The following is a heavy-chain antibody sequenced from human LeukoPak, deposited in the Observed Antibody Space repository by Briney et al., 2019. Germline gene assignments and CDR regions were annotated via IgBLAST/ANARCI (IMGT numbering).Heavy chain of an antibody. J-gene: IGHJ3*02. CDR3: ARGPYTYDSSGAFDI. Sequence: SETLSLTCTVSGDSISSGDYYWSWIRQPAGKGLEWIGRISSSGSTNYNPSLKSRVTISVDTSKNQFSLKLSSVTAADTAVYFCARGPYTYDSSGAFDIWGQGTMVTVSS. CDR2: ISSSGST. CDR1: GDSISSGDYY. V-gene: IGHV4-61*02. D-gene: IGHD3-22*01.